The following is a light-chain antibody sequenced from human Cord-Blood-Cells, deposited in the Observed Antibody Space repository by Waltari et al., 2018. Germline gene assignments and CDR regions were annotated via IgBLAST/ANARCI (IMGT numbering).Light chain of an antibody. J-gene: IGKJ5*01. Sequence: AIRMTQAPSSFSASTGDRVTITCRASQGISSYLAWYQQKPEKAPKVLIYAASTLQSGVTSSFSGTGSGTDFTLTINCLQFEDFATYYCHKYYSYPITFGKGTRLEIK. V-gene: IGKV1-8*01. CDR2: AAS. CDR1: QGISSY. CDR3: HKYYSYPIT.